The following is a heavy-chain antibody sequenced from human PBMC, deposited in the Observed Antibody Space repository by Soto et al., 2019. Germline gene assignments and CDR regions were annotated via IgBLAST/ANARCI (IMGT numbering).Heavy chain of an antibody. Sequence: PSETLALTCTVSGGSISSSSYYWGWIRQPPGKGLEWFGSIYYSGSTYYNPSLKSRVTISVDTSKNQFSLKLSSVTAADTAVYYCARTVLYDSSGYQIRYYFDYWGQGTLVTVSS. V-gene: IGHV4-39*01. CDR3: ARTVLYDSSGYQIRYYFDY. D-gene: IGHD3-22*01. CDR2: IYYSGST. J-gene: IGHJ4*02. CDR1: GGSISSSSYY.